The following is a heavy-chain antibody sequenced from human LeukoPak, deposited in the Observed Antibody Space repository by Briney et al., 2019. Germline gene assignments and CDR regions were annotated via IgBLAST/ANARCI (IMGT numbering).Heavy chain of an antibody. D-gene: IGHD1-26*01. CDR1: GFTFSSYG. Sequence: LXXSXAXSGFTFSSYGMHWVRQAPGEGLEWVAVIWYDGSNKYYADSVKGRFTISRDNSKNTLYLQMNSLRAEDTAVYYCARVRIEGATPRYYFDYWGQGTLVTVSS. CDR3: ARVRIEGATPRYYFDY. CDR2: IWYDGSNK. J-gene: IGHJ4*02. V-gene: IGHV3-33*01.